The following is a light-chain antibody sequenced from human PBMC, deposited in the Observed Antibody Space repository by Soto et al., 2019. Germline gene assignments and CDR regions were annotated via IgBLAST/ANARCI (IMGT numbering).Light chain of an antibody. CDR3: QQYNSYSAT. J-gene: IGKJ1*01. Sequence: DIQMTQSPSTLSASVRDRVTITCRASRSASDWLAWYQQRPGEAPRMLISKASTLESGVPSRFNGSGSGTHFTLTIISLQPDDSATYYCQQYNSYSATFGQGTKVEIK. CDR2: KAS. CDR1: RSASDW. V-gene: IGKV1-5*03.